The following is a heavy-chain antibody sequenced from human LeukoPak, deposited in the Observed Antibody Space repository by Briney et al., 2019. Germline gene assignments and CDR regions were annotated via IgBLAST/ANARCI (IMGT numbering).Heavy chain of an antibody. Sequence: PSETLSLTCTVSGGSMSSYYRSWIRQPPGKGPEWIGYIYYSGTTSYNPSLKGRVTISMDTSNNHFSLKLRSVTAGDTAVYYCARGWPDYYSMDIWGPGTTVTVSS. D-gene: IGHD2-15*01. CDR3: ARGWPDYYSMDI. J-gene: IGHJ6*02. CDR2: IYYSGTT. CDR1: GGSMSSYY. V-gene: IGHV4-59*01.